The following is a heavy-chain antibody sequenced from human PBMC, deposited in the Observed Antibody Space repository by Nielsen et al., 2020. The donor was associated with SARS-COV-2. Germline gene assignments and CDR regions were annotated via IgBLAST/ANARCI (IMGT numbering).Heavy chain of an antibody. CDR1: GGSISSSSYY. CDR2: IYYSGST. CDR3: AREKYYDSSGYYYVDY. J-gene: IGHJ4*02. V-gene: IGHV4-39*07. D-gene: IGHD3-22*01. Sequence: SETLSLTCTVSGGSISSSSYYWGWIRQPPGKGLEWIGSIYYSGSTYYNPSLKSRVTISVDTSKNQFSLKLSSVTAADTAVYYCAREKYYDSSGYYYVDYWGQGTLVTVSS.